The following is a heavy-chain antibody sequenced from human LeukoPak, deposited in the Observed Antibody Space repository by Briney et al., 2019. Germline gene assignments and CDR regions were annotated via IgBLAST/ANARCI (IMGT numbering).Heavy chain of an antibody. V-gene: IGHV4-59*01. Sequence: SETLSLTCTVSGGSISSYYWSWIRQPPGKGLEWIGYIYYSGSTNYNPSLKSRVTISVDTSKNQFSLKLSSVTAADTAVYYCARDHYYYGSGSYYNSWFDPWGQGTLVTVSS. J-gene: IGHJ5*02. CDR3: ARDHYYYGSGSYYNSWFDP. CDR2: IYYSGST. CDR1: GGSISSYY. D-gene: IGHD3-10*01.